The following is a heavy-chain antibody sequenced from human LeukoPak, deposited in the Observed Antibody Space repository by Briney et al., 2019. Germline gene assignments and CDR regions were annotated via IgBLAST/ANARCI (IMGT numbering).Heavy chain of an antibody. J-gene: IGHJ5*02. CDR2: IYYSGST. CDR1: GGSVSSGSYC. D-gene: IGHD2-15*01. V-gene: IGHV4-61*01. Sequence: PSETLSLTCTVSGGSVSSGSYCWSWIRQPPGKGLEWIGHIYYSGSTNYNPSLKSRVTISVDTSKNQFSLRLNSVTAADTAVYYCARAAALVVVAATYWFDPWGQGTLVTVSS. CDR3: ARAAALVVVAATYWFDP.